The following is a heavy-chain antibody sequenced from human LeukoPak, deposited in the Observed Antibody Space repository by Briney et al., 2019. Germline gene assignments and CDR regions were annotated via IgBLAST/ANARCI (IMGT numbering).Heavy chain of an antibody. CDR1: GYTFTSYD. CDR2: MNPNSGNT. Sequence: ASVKVSCKASGYTFTSYDINWVRQATGQGLERMGWMNPNSGNTGYAQKFQGRVTMTRNTSISTAYMELSSLRSEDTAVYYCARSRVVVAATFVAYYYGMDVWGQGTTVTVSS. D-gene: IGHD2-15*01. J-gene: IGHJ6*02. V-gene: IGHV1-8*01. CDR3: ARSRVVVAATFVAYYYGMDV.